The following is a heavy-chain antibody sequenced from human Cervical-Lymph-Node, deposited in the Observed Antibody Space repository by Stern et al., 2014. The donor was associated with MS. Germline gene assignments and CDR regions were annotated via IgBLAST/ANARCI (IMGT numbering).Heavy chain of an antibody. CDR3: ARVAYCGGDCSAFDS. V-gene: IGHV4-31*11. D-gene: IGHD2-21*02. CDR1: GGSMASSTGGYF. Sequence: VQLVESGPGLVKPSQTLSLICAVSGGSMASSTGGYFWSWIRQPPGKGLEWIGFIYYSGGTYYNPSLKRRTTISVDTSKNQVSLRLTSMTAADTAVYYCARVAYCGGDCSAFDSWGQGTLVTVSS. J-gene: IGHJ4*02. CDR2: IYYSGGT.